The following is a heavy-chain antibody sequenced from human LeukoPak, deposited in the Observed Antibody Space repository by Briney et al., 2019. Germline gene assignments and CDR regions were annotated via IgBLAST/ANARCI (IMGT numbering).Heavy chain of an antibody. V-gene: IGHV3-53*01. Sequence: PGGSLTLSCAASAFTVSSNYMSWVRQAAGKGLEGVSVIYSGGSTYYEDSVKGRFTIPRDNSKNTLYLQMNSLRAEDTAVYYCAKGITMIVVVILWGQGTMVTVSS. CDR2: IYSGGST. J-gene: IGHJ3*01. D-gene: IGHD3-22*01. CDR3: AKGITMIVVVIL. CDR1: AFTVSSNY.